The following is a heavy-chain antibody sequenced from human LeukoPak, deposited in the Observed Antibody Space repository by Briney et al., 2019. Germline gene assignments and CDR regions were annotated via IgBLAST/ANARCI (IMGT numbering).Heavy chain of an antibody. J-gene: IGHJ4*02. CDR3: AKDVRPTVSPGISVDY. Sequence: GGSLRLSCAASGFTFSSYAMSWVRQAPGKGLEWVSAISGSGGSTYYADSVKGRFTISRDNSKNTLYLQMNSLRAEATAVYYCAKDVRPTVSPGISVDYWGQGTLVTVSS. CDR2: ISGSGGST. V-gene: IGHV3-23*01. D-gene: IGHD3-3*02. CDR1: GFTFSSYA.